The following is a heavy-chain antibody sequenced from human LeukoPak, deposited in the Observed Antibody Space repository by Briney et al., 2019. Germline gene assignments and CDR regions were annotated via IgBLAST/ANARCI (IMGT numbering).Heavy chain of an antibody. CDR3: ARAPRGYSYGSRGGFDP. CDR2: INHSGST. Sequence: SETLSLTCTVSGGSISTYYWSWIRQPPGKGLEWIGEINHSGSTNYNPSLKSRVTISVDTSKNQFSLKLSSVTAADTAVYYCARAPRGYSYGSRGGFDPWGQGTLVTVSS. V-gene: IGHV4-34*01. CDR1: GGSISTYY. D-gene: IGHD5-18*01. J-gene: IGHJ5*02.